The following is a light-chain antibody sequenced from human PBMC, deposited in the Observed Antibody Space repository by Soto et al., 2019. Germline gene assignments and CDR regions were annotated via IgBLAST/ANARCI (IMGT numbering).Light chain of an antibody. CDR3: HHYET. CDR2: GAS. V-gene: IGKV3-20*01. J-gene: IGKJ1*01. Sequence: EIVLTQSPGTLSLSPGERATLSCRASQSVSSSLAWYQQKPGQAPRLLIYGASSRATGIPDRFSGSGSGPEFTLTISRLEPEDFTVYYCHHYETFGQGTKVDIK. CDR1: QSVSSS.